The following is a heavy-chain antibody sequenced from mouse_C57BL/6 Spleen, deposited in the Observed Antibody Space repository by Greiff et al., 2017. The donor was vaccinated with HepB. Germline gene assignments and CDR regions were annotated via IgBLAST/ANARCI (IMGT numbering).Heavy chain of an antibody. J-gene: IGHJ1*03. Sequence: QVQLKQSGPELVKPGASVKLSCKASGYTFTSYDINWVKQRPGQGLEWIGWIYPRDGSTKYNEKFKGKATLTVDTSSSTAYMELHSLTSEDSAVYFCARRIGRYDGYFDVWGTGTTVTVSS. D-gene: IGHD2-12*01. CDR2: IYPRDGST. CDR1: GYTFTSYD. CDR3: ARRIGRYDGYFDV. V-gene: IGHV1-85*01.